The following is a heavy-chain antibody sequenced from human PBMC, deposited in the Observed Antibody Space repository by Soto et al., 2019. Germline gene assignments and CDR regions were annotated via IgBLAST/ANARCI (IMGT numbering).Heavy chain of an antibody. CDR3: ARESRYCSGGSCYFLPGIDY. V-gene: IGHV1-18*01. CDR2: ISAYNGEA. Sequence: ASLKVSCKASGYTFTISGFSWVRQAPGQGLEWMAWISAYNGEAHYAQKFQGRVTMTTDASTSTAYMELSSLRSEDTAVYYCARESRYCSGGSCYFLPGIDYWGQGTLVTVSS. J-gene: IGHJ4*02. D-gene: IGHD2-15*01. CDR1: GYTFTISG.